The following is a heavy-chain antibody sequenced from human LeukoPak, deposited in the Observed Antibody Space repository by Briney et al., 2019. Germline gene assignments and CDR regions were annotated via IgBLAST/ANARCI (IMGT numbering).Heavy chain of an antibody. Sequence: PSETLSLTCSVSVVSMNGYYWSWLRQSAGNRLEWIGHVDSSGNTNYNPSLESRVTMSVDTSKNQFSLKLSSVTAADTAVYYCARKIGVRGGNNWFDPWGQGTLVTVSS. CDR3: ARKIGVRGGNNWFDP. V-gene: IGHV4-4*07. CDR1: VVSMNGYY. J-gene: IGHJ5*02. D-gene: IGHD3-10*01. CDR2: VDSSGNT.